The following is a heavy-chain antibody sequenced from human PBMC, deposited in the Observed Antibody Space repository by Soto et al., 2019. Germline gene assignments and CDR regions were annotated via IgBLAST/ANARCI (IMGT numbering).Heavy chain of an antibody. CDR1: GFTFSSYW. V-gene: IGHV3-7*02. J-gene: IGHJ4*02. D-gene: IGHD2-15*01. CDR3: ATPYCSGDNCQGDY. Sequence: EVQLLESGGGLVQPGGSLRLSCAASGFTFSSYWMSWVRQTPGKGLEWVANIKQDGSEKYYVDSVKGRFTISRDNAKNSLYLQMNSLRAEDTAVYYCATPYCSGDNCQGDYWGQGTLVTVSS. CDR2: IKQDGSEK.